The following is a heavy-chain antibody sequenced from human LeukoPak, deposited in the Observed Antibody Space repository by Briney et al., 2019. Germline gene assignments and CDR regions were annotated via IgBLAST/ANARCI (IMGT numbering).Heavy chain of an antibody. Sequence: GGSLRLSCAASGFTFSSYAMSWVRQAPGKGLEWVSAISGSGGTTYYADSVRGRFTISRDNSKNTLYLQMNSLRAEDTAVYYCAKEQKYYDFWSGPNFDYWGQGTLVTVSS. CDR1: GFTFSSYA. V-gene: IGHV3-23*01. D-gene: IGHD3-3*01. CDR3: AKEQKYYDFWSGPNFDY. J-gene: IGHJ4*02. CDR2: ISGSGGTT.